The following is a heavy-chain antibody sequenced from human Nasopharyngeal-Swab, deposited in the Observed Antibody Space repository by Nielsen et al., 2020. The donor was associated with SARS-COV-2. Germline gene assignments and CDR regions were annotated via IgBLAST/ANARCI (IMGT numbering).Heavy chain of an antibody. V-gene: IGHV1-69*13. D-gene: IGHD2-15*01. CDR3: ASSPPPCSGGSCYSYYYYMDV. CDR2: IIPIFGTA. Sequence: SVKVSCKASGGTFSSYAISWVRQAPGQGLEWMGGIIPIFGTANYAQKFQGRVTITADESTSTAYMELSSLRSEDTAVYYCASSPPPCSGGSCYSYYYYMDVWGKGTTVIVSS. J-gene: IGHJ6*03. CDR1: GGTFSSYA.